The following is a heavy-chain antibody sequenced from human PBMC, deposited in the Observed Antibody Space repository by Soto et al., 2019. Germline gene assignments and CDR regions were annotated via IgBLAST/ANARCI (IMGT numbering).Heavy chain of an antibody. CDR1: GYSISSGYY. V-gene: IGHV4-38-2*02. CDR2: IYHSGST. D-gene: IGHD5-12*01. J-gene: IGHJ5*02. CDR3: ARDSDIVATIGSNWFDP. Sequence: KPSETLSLTCAVSGYSISSGYYWGWIRQPPGKGLEWIGSIYHSGSTYYNPSLRSRVTISVDTSKNQFSLKLSSVTAADTAVYYCARDSDIVATIGSNWFDPWGQGTLVTVSS.